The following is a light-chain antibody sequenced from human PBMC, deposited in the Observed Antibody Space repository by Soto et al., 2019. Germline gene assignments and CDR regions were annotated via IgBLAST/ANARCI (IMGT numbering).Light chain of an antibody. CDR1: SSDVGGYNY. Sequence: QSVLTQPASVSGSPGQSITISCTGTSSDVGGYNYVSWYQQHPGKAPKLLIYEVNNRPSGVSDRFSGSKSGNTASLTISGLQAEDEADYYCSSFTSTRTQVLGGGTKLTVL. J-gene: IGLJ3*02. CDR3: SSFTSTRTQV. V-gene: IGLV2-14*01. CDR2: EVN.